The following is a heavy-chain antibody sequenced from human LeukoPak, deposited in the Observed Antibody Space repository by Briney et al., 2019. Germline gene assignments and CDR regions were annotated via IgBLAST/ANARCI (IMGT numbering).Heavy chain of an antibody. CDR3: ARLEMATIGGGFDY. D-gene: IGHD5-24*01. J-gene: IGHJ4*02. Sequence: GESLKISCKGSEYRFPATGSAGCARCPGKARSGWGSPGDSDTRYSPSFHGQVTISADKSISTAYLQWGSLKASDTAMYYCARLEMATIGGGFDYWGQGTLVTVSS. CDR2: PGDSDT. CDR1: EYRFPATG. V-gene: IGHV5-51*01.